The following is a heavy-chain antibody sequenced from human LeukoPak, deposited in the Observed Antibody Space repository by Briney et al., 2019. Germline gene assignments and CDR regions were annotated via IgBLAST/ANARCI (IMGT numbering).Heavy chain of an antibody. Sequence: AASVKVSCKASGYTFTSYGFSWVRQAPGQGLEWMGWINPNSGGTQFAQKFQGRVTMTRDTSISTAYMELDRLRSDDTAVYYCARVLFNSGYDFWGQGTLVTVSS. CDR1: GYTFTSYG. CDR2: INPNSGGT. V-gene: IGHV1-2*02. J-gene: IGHJ4*02. CDR3: ARVLFNSGYDF. D-gene: IGHD2-21*01.